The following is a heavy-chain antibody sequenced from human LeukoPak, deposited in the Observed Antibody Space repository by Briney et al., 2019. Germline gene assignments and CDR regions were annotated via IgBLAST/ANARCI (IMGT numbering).Heavy chain of an antibody. CDR3: ARGGDYGDLRYFDY. CDR1: GGAINNLF. CDR2: IYYNGNT. J-gene: IGHJ4*02. Sequence: KPSETLSLTCTVSGGAINNLFWSWIRQPPGKALEWIGYIYYNGNTNYNPSLKSRVSISVNTSKNQFSLKLSSVTAADTAVYYCARGGDYGDLRYFDYWGQGTLVTVSS. V-gene: IGHV4-59*08. D-gene: IGHD4-17*01.